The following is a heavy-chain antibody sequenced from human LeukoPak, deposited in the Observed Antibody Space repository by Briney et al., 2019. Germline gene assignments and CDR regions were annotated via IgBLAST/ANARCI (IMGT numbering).Heavy chain of an antibody. D-gene: IGHD3-10*01. V-gene: IGHV4-39*07. Sequence: SETLSLTCTVSGGSISSSSYYWGRIRQPPGKGLEWIGSIYYSGSTYYNPSLKSRVTISVDTSKNQFSLKLSSVTAADTAVYYCVRGSLWFGELNAFDIWGQGTMVTVSS. CDR3: VRGSLWFGELNAFDI. J-gene: IGHJ3*02. CDR2: IYYSGST. CDR1: GGSISSSSYY.